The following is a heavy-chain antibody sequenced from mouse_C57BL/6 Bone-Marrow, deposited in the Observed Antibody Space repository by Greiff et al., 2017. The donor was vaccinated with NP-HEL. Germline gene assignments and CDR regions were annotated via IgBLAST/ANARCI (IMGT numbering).Heavy chain of an antibody. V-gene: IGHV1-69*01. J-gene: IGHJ1*03. Sequence: QVQLQQPGAELVMPGASVKLSCKASGYTFTSYWMHWVKQRPGQGLEWIGEIDPSDSYTNYNQKFKGKSTLTLDKSSSTAYMQLSSLTSEDSAVYYCAREDPLYGSSPDWYFDVWGTGTTVTVSS. CDR1: GYTFTSYW. D-gene: IGHD1-1*01. CDR2: IDPSDSYT. CDR3: AREDPLYGSSPDWYFDV.